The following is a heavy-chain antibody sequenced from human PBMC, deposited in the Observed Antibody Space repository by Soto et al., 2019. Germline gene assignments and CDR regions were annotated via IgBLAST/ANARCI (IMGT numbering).Heavy chain of an antibody. CDR3: ARGTLSFDFDS. V-gene: IGHV3-30*03. Sequence: QIQLVESGGDVVQPGRSLRLSCAASGFNFGFFGMHWVRQAPGKGLEWVAFISGDGINTHYADYVRDRFTLSRDYSKKTMYLRMDTLRDDDTALYYCARGTLSFDFDSWGQGTLVTVSS. CDR2: ISGDGINT. D-gene: IGHD3-10*01. CDR1: GFNFGFFG. J-gene: IGHJ4*02.